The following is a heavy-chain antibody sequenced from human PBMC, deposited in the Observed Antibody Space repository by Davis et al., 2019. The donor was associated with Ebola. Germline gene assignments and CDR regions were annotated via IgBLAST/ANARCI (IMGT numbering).Heavy chain of an antibody. D-gene: IGHD3-16*01. V-gene: IGHV4-61*01. CDR3: AERGGSV. CDR2: IYYTGSA. J-gene: IGHJ4*02. Sequence: PSETLSLTCTASGGSISSSSYYWSWIRQPPGKRLEWFGSIYYTGSAYYNSSLNSRVTISVDTSKNQFSLKLSSVSAADTAMYYCAERGGSVWGQGTLVTVSS. CDR1: GGSISSSSYY.